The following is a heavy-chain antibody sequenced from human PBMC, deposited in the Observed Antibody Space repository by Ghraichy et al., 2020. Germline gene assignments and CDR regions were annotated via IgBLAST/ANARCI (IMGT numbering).Heavy chain of an antibody. V-gene: IGHV4-59*01. D-gene: IGHD4-17*01. CDR1: GGSISSYY. J-gene: IGHJ4*02. CDR3: ARGEDYGDYEMLDY. CDR2: IYYSGST. Sequence: SETLSLTCTVSGGSISSYYWSWIRQPPGKGLEWIGYIYYSGSTNYNPSLKSRVTISVDTSKNQFSLKLSSVTAADTAVYYCARGEDYGDYEMLDYWGQGTLVTVSS.